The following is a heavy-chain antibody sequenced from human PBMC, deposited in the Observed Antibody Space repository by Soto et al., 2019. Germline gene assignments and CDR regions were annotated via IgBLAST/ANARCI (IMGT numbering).Heavy chain of an antibody. CDR1: GFTSSTYW. CDR2: IHQDGNNK. CDR3: ARARKYKDYDFWSGYWPNYYYYGMDV. D-gene: IGHD3-3*01. Sequence: GGSLRLSCAASGFTSSTYWMSWVRQAPGKGLECVANIHQDGNNKYYVDSVKGRFTISRDNARNTVYLQMNSLRAEDTAVYYCARARKYKDYDFWSGYWPNYYYYGMDVWGQGTTVTVSS. V-gene: IGHV3-7*01. J-gene: IGHJ6*02.